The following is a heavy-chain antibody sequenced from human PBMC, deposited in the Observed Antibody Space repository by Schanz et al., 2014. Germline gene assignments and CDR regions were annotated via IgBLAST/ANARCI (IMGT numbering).Heavy chain of an antibody. CDR3: ARGDMVRGVFDY. D-gene: IGHD3-10*01. Sequence: QVQLVESGGGVVQPGGSLRLSCAASRFTFSTYAMHWVRQAPGKGLGWLAVISSDGFNKFYADSVKGRFTISRDNSKXTLYLQXXXLXXXXTAVYYCARGDMVRGVFDYWGQGTLVTVSS. J-gene: IGHJ4*02. CDR2: ISSDGFNK. V-gene: IGHV3-30*04. CDR1: RFTFSTYA.